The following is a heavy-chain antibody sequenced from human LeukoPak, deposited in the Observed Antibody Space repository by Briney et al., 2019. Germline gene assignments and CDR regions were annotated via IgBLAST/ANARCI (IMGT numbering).Heavy chain of an antibody. D-gene: IGHD3-10*01. CDR2: IKSKTDGGTT. CDR3: TTDDVLWFGELLSPTGFDY. Sequence: PGGSLRLSCAASGFTFSNAWMSWVRQAPGKGLEWVGRIKSKTDGGTTDYAAPVKGRFTISRDDSKNTLYLQMNSLKTEDTAVYYCTTDDVLWFGELLSPTGFDYWGQGTLVTVSS. CDR1: GFTFSNAW. V-gene: IGHV3-15*01. J-gene: IGHJ4*02.